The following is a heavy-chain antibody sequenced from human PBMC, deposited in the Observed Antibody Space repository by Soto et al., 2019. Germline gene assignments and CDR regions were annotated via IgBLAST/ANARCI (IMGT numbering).Heavy chain of an antibody. Sequence: SETLSLTCTVSGGSISSGGYYWSWIRQHPGKGLEWIGYIYYSGSTYYNPSLKSRVTISVDTSKNQFSPKLSSVTAADTAVYYCARGYYYDSSGYFPGTWFDPWGQGTLVTVSS. J-gene: IGHJ5*02. CDR2: IYYSGST. CDR1: GGSISSGGYY. V-gene: IGHV4-31*03. CDR3: ARGYYYDSSGYFPGTWFDP. D-gene: IGHD3-22*01.